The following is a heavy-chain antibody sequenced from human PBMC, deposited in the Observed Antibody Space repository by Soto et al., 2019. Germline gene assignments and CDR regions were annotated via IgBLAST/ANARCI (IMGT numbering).Heavy chain of an antibody. J-gene: IGHJ6*02. CDR1: GYTFSTHA. V-gene: IGHV1-3*01. CDR2: INGGTGQT. Sequence: GASVKVFCKASGYTFSTHAMHWVRQAPGQSLEWMGWINGGTGQTKHSHRFQDRVTITRDTSASTAYMELSSLRSEDTAGYYCARGKGMEENYYYYGLDIWGQGTTVTVSS. CDR3: ARGKGMEENYYYYGLDI. D-gene: IGHD1-1*01.